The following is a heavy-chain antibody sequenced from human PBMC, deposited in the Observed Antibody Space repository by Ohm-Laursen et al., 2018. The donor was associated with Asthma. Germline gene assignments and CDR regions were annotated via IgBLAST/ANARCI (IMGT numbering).Heavy chain of an antibody. CDR3: AKVMKYYYDSSGYYAHDAFDI. D-gene: IGHD3-22*01. V-gene: IGHV3-9*01. CDR1: GFTHERYA. Sequence: SLRLSCAASGFTHERYAMHWVRQAPGKGLEWVSGISWNSGSIGYADSVKGRFTISRDNAKNSLYLQMNSLRAEDTALYYCAKVMKYYYDSSGYYAHDAFDIWGQGTMVTVSS. J-gene: IGHJ3*02. CDR2: ISWNSGSI.